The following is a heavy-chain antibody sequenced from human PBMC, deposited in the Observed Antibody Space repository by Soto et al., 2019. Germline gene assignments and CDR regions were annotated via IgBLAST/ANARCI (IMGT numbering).Heavy chain of an antibody. CDR1: GGSISPYY. Sequence: SETLSLTCTVSGGSISPYYWSWIRQPPGKGLEWIGYIYYSGSTNYNPSLKSRVTMSVDTSKNQFSLKLSSVTAADTAVYYCARVGGTLTGYYSYGMDVWGQGTTVTVSS. CDR2: IYYSGST. V-gene: IGHV4-59*01. CDR3: ARVGGTLTGYYSYGMDV. J-gene: IGHJ6*02. D-gene: IGHD3-9*01.